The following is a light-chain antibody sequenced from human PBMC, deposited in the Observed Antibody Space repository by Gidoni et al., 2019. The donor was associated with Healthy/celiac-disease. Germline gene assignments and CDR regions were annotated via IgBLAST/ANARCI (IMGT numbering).Light chain of an antibody. V-gene: IGKV3-11*01. CDR1: QSVSSY. Sequence: SALTQSPATLSLSPGEITTISCRASQSVSSYLAWYQQKPGQAPRLLIYDASNRSTGIPARLSGSGSATDFTLTIRSLENEDCAVYYCQQRSNWPLTFXGXTKVEIK. CDR3: QQRSNWPLT. CDR2: DAS. J-gene: IGKJ4*01.